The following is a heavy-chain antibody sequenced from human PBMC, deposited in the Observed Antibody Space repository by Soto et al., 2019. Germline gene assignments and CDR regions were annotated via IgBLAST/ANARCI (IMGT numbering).Heavy chain of an antibody. CDR2: IIPLLGIT. CDR3: ARDPRSITGTTSSEDFQH. V-gene: IGHV1-69*01. J-gene: IGHJ1*01. Sequence: QAQLMQPGAEVKKPGSSVKVSCKASGGTFSGYAINWVRQAPGQGLEWMGGIIPLLGITDYGQKFQDRITHAADESTGTAYMDLRGLRSEDTAVYYCARDPRSITGTTSSEDFQHWGQGTLVSVSS. D-gene: IGHD1-20*01. CDR1: GGTFSGYA.